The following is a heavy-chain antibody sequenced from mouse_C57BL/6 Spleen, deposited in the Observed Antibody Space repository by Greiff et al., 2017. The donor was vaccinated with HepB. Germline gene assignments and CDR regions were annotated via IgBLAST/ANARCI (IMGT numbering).Heavy chain of an antibody. Sequence: EVMLVESGGGLVQPGGSMKLSCAASGFTFSDAWMDWVRQSPEKGLEWVAEIRNKANNHATYYAESVKGRFTISRDDSKSSVYLQMNSLRAEDTGIYYCTAFYYDYDFLFDYWGQGTTLTVSS. V-gene: IGHV6-6*01. CDR2: IRNKANNHAT. CDR3: TAFYYDYDFLFDY. D-gene: IGHD2-4*01. J-gene: IGHJ2*01. CDR1: GFTFSDAW.